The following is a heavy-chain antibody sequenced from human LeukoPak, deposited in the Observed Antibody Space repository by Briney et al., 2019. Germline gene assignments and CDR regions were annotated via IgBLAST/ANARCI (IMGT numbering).Heavy chain of an antibody. CDR3: ASSTRLNRYYYDSSGYYT. CDR2: IIPIFGTA. V-gene: IGHV1-69*05. CDR1: GGTFSSYA. D-gene: IGHD3-22*01. Sequence: SVKVSCKAYGGTFSSYAISWVRQAPGQGLEWMGGIIPIFGTANYAQKFQGRVTITTDESTSTAYMELSSLRSEDTAVYYCASSTRLNRYYYDSSGYYTWGQGTLVTVSS. J-gene: IGHJ5*02.